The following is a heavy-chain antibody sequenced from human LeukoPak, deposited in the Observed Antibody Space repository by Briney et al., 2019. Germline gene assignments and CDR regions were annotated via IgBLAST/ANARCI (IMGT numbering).Heavy chain of an antibody. CDR1: GYTFNSYS. CDR2: INPSGGST. Sequence: ASVKVSCKASGYTFNSYSINWVRQAPGQGLEWMGIINPSGGSTTYAQKFRGRVTMTRDTSTSTVYMELSSLRSEDTAVYYCARDKMKDSSDYYYVGDYWGQGTLVTVSS. J-gene: IGHJ4*02. V-gene: IGHV1-46*02. D-gene: IGHD3-22*01. CDR3: ARDKMKDSSDYYYVGDY.